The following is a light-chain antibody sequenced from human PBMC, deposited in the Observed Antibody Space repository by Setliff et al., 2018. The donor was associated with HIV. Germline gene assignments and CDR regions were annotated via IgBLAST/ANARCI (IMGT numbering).Light chain of an antibody. CDR1: SSDVGGSNY. V-gene: IGLV2-14*01. CDR2: EVS. Sequence: QSVLTQPASVSGSPGQSITISCTGTSSDVGGSNYVSWYQQHPGKAPKLMIYEVSNRPSWASNRFSGSKSGNTASLTISGLQAEDEADYYCSSYTFSSTPYVFGTGTKVTVL. J-gene: IGLJ1*01. CDR3: SSYTFSSTPYV.